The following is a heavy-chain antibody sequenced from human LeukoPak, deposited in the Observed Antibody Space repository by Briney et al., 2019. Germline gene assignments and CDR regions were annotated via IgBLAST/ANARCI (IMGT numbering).Heavy chain of an antibody. Sequence: GGSLRLSCAAAGFTFTDSYMTWVRQAPGKGLEWLSYISGSGGDTNYADSVRGRFTISRDNAKNSLYLQMNSLRVEDTAVYYCARDPRTVRIWGQGTLVTVSS. CDR3: ARDPRTVRI. V-gene: IGHV3-11*06. CDR2: ISGSGGDT. J-gene: IGHJ4*02. D-gene: IGHD1-1*01. CDR1: GFTFTDSY.